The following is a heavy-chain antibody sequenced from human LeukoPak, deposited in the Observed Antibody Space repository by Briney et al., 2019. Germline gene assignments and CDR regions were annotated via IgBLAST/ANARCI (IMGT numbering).Heavy chain of an antibody. CDR1: GGPFSGYD. D-gene: IGHD2-2*01. CDR3: ARGWRLVRVGFSSPQSYYFDY. J-gene: IGHJ4*02. V-gene: IGHV4-34*01. CDR2: MNHSGST. Sequence: SETLSLTCAVYGGPFSGYDWSWIRQPPGKGLEWIGEMNHSGSTNYNASLKSRVTISVDTSKNQFSLKLSSVTAADTAVYYCARGWRLVRVGFSSPQSYYFDYWGQGTLVTVSS.